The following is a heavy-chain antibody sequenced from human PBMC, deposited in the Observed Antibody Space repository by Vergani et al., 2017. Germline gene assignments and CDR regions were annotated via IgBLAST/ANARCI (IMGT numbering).Heavy chain of an antibody. J-gene: IGHJ4*02. V-gene: IGHV3-21*01. D-gene: IGHD3-22*01. CDR3: ARSGFYYECGGYLAPLDC. Sequence: EVQLVESGGGLVKPGGSLRLSCAASGFTFSSYTMNWVRQAPGKGLEWVSSLTSSSSSYIYYAESVKGRFTISRDNAKNSLHLQMNSLRADDRALYYCARSGFYYECGGYLAPLDCWGQGALVTVCS. CDR2: TSSSSSYI. CDR1: GFTFSSYT.